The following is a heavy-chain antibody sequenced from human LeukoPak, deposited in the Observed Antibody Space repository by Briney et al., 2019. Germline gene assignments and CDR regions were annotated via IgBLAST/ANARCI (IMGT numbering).Heavy chain of an antibody. Sequence: GGSLRLSCAASGFTFSSYSMNWVRQAPGKGLEWVSSISSSSSYIYYADSVKGRFTISRDNAKNSLYLQMNSLRAEYTAVYYCARDASSSWNYYYYMDVWGKGTTVTVSS. V-gene: IGHV3-21*01. CDR1: GFTFSSYS. J-gene: IGHJ6*03. CDR3: ARDASSSWNYYYYMDV. CDR2: ISSSSSYI. D-gene: IGHD6-6*01.